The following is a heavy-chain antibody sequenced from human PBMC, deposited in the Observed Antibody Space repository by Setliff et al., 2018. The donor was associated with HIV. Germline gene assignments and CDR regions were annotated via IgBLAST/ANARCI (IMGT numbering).Heavy chain of an antibody. Sequence: PSETLSLTCTVSGASISSSSHHWAWIRQPPGKGLEYIGNIYYTGSTHHNTSLESRVATSVDTSKNQFSLKLSSVTAADTAVYYCARIVRWELVATSTFFYYYMDVWGKGTTVTVSS. D-gene: IGHD1-26*01. J-gene: IGHJ6*03. CDR2: IYYTGST. CDR1: GASISSSSHH. CDR3: ARIVRWELVATSTFFYYYMDV. V-gene: IGHV4-39*01.